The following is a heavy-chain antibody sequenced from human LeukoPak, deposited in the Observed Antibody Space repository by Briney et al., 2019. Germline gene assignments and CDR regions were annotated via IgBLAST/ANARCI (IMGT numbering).Heavy chain of an antibody. D-gene: IGHD6-13*01. V-gene: IGHV3-11*04. CDR1: GFSVSDYC. CDR2: IKSSGSGSAI. Sequence: GGSLRLSCAASGFSVSDYCMTWIRQAPGKGLQWVSYIKSSGSGSAIYYGDSVKGRFTISRDSAKNSLFLEMNSLRAEDTAVYYCARDFFFTSSHEAHYWGQGTLVTVSS. J-gene: IGHJ4*02. CDR3: ARDFFFTSSHEAHY.